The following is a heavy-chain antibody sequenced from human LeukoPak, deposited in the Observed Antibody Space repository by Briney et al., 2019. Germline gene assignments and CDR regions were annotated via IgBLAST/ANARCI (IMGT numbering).Heavy chain of an antibody. CDR1: GGSISSYY. CDR2: IYYSGST. CDR3: ARGGGWSPYYFDY. Sequence: SETLSLTCTVSGGSISSYYWSWIRQPPGKGLEWIGYIYYSGSTNYNPSLKSRVTISVDTSKNQFSLKLSSVTAADTAVYYCARGGGWSPYYFDYWGQGTLVTVSS. V-gene: IGHV4-59*01. D-gene: IGHD6-19*01. J-gene: IGHJ4*02.